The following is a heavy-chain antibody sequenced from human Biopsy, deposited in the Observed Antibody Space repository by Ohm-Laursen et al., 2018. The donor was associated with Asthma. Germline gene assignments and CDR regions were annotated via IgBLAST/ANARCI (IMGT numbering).Heavy chain of an antibody. CDR3: ARDREYSSGWYQPLFDY. CDR1: GFTFSDYY. J-gene: IGHJ4*02. Sequence: SLRLSCAASGFTFSDYYMSWIRQAPGKGLEWISYISGKSNSIEYADSVKGRFTISRDNAKNSLYLQMNSLRAEDTAVYYCARDREYSSGWYQPLFDYWGQGTLVTVSS. D-gene: IGHD6-19*01. CDR2: ISGKSNSI. V-gene: IGHV3-11*06.